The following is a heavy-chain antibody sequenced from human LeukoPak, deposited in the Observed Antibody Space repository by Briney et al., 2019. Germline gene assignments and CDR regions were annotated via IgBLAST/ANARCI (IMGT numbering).Heavy chain of an antibody. J-gene: IGHJ4*02. D-gene: IGHD3-10*01. CDR1: GGSFSGYY. V-gene: IGHV4-34*01. CDR2: INHSGST. CDR3: AMCRGERPGDY. Sequence: SETLSLTCAVYGGSFSGYYWSWIRQPPGKGLEWIGEINHSGSTNYNPSLKSRVTISVDTSKNQFSLKLSSVTAADTAVYYCAMCRGERPGDYWGQGTLVTVSS.